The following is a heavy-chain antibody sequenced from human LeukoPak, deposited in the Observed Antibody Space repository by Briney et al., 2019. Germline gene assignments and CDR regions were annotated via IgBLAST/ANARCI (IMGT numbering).Heavy chain of an antibody. D-gene: IGHD3-16*01. V-gene: IGHV4-59*01. CDR1: GFTFSNYW. J-gene: IGHJ6*03. CDR3: ARETSQKGAHYMDV. CDR2: IYYSGST. Sequence: GSLRLSCAASGFTFSNYWMSWVRQPPGKGLEWIGYIYYSGSTNYNPSLKSRVTISVDTSKNQFSLKLSSVTAADTAVYYCARETSQKGAHYMDVWGKGTTVTISS.